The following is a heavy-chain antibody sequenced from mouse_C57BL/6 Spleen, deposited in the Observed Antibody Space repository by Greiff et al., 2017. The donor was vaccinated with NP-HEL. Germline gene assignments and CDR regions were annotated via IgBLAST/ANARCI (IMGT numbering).Heavy chain of an antibody. D-gene: IGHD1-1*01. V-gene: IGHV1-55*01. CDR3: ARPITTVVARYFDV. Sequence: QVQLQQPGAELVKPGASVKMSCKASCYTFTSYWITWVKQRPGQGLEWIGDIYPGSGSTNYNEKFKSKATLTVDTSSSTAYMQLSSLTSEDSAVYYCARPITTVVARYFDVWGTGTTVTVSS. J-gene: IGHJ1*03. CDR1: CYTFTSYW. CDR2: IYPGSGST.